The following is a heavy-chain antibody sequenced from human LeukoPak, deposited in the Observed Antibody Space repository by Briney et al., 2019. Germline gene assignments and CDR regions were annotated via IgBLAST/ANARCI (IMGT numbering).Heavy chain of an antibody. CDR1: GGSFSGYY. CDR2: INHSGNT. V-gene: IGHV4-34*01. J-gene: IGHJ5*02. D-gene: IGHD6-13*01. CDR3: ARAPPGAATGYWFDP. Sequence: SETLSLTCAVYGGSFSGYYWSLIRQPPGKGLEWIGEINHSGNTNYNPSLKSRVTISADTSKNQFSLKLSSVTAADTAVYYCARAPPGAATGYWFDPWGQGTLVTVSS.